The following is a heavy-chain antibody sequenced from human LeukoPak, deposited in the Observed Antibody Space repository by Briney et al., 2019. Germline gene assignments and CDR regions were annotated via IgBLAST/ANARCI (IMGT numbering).Heavy chain of an antibody. D-gene: IGHD3-22*01. J-gene: IGHJ4*02. Sequence: GGSLRLSCAASGFIFNNYGLVWVRQAPGKGLEWVSAISNDGGGTTYADFVKGRFSVSRDNSKNSLYLQMNSLRAEDTAVYYCARTYYYDRSAVFGYWGQGTLVTVSS. CDR2: ISNDGGGT. CDR1: GFIFNNYG. CDR3: ARTYYYDRSAVFGY. V-gene: IGHV3-23*01.